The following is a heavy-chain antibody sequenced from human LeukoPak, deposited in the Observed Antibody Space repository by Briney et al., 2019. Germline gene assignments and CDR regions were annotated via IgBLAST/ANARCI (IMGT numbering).Heavy chain of an antibody. CDR3: ANHLACGSTSCPPFDD. D-gene: IGHD2-2*01. J-gene: IGHJ4*02. CDR2: IYYSGST. V-gene: IGHV4-59*08. Sequence: PSETLSLTCAVHGGSFSGYYWSWIRQPPGKGLEWIGYIYYSGSTNYNPSLKSRVTISVDTSKNQFSLKLSSVTAADTAVYYCANHLACGSTSCPPFDDWGQGTLVTVSS. CDR1: GGSFSGYY.